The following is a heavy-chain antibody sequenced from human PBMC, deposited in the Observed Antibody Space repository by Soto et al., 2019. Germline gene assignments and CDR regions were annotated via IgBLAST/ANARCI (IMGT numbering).Heavy chain of an antibody. CDR1: GFTFSDYY. Sequence: GGSLRLSCAASGFTFSDYYMSWIRQAPGKGLECVAVIWFDGSKRDYADSVKGRFTVSRDNSENTLSLQMNNLRAEDTGVYYCAREEDSSGYPVYFESRGQGTVVTASS. J-gene: IGHJ4*02. V-gene: IGHV3-33*08. CDR3: AREEDSSGYPVYFES. D-gene: IGHD3-22*01. CDR2: IWFDGSKR.